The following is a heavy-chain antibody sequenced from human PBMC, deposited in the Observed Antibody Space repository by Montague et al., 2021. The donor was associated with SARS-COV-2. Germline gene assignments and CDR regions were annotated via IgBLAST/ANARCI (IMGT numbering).Heavy chain of an antibody. CDR1: EFTLNNYA. CDR2: ISYDGSNK. J-gene: IGHJ6*02. V-gene: IGHV3-30*04. D-gene: IGHD3-10*01. Sequence: SLRLSCAASEFTLNNYAMHWVRQAPGKGLEWMAVISYDGSNKNYADSVKGRFTISRDTSKNTLYLQMNSLRAEDTAVYFCARDRAVRVRGLRIEDSYGMDVWGQGTTVTVSS. CDR3: ARDRAVRVRGLRIEDSYGMDV.